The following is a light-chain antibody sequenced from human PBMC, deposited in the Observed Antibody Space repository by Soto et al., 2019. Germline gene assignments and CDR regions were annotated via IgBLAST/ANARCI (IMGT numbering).Light chain of an antibody. V-gene: IGLV2-14*03. CDR3: ISFTSRHIYV. CDR2: DVT. Sequence: QSPLTQPASVSGSPGQSITISCTGTSSDVGGYNYVSWYQQHPGRAPKLIIYDVTNRPSGISNRFSGSKSGNTASLTISGLQTEDEADYYCISFTSRHIYVFGTGTKVTVL. CDR1: SSDVGGYNY. J-gene: IGLJ1*01.